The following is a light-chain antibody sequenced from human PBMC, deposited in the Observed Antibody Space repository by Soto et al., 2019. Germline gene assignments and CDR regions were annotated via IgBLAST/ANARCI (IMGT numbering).Light chain of an antibody. CDR2: GAS. Sequence: EIVMTQSPATLSVSPGERATLSCRASQSVSSNLAWYQQKPGQAPRLLIYGASTRATGIPARFSGSGSGTEFTLIISSLQSEDFAVYYCQQYNNWPLGYTFGQGTKLEIK. CDR1: QSVSSN. V-gene: IGKV3-15*01. J-gene: IGKJ2*01. CDR3: QQYNNWPLGYT.